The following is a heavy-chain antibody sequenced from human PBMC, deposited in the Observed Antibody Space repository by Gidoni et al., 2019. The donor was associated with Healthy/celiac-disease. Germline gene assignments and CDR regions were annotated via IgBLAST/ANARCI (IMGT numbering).Heavy chain of an antibody. CDR3: ARVGYCSSTSCYDHPNYYYYGMDV. V-gene: IGHV1-8*01. Sequence: QVQLVQSGAEVKKPGASVKVSCKASGYTLTSYDINWVRKATGQGLDWMGWMNPNSGNTGYAQKFQGRVTMTRNTSISTAYMELSSLRSEDTAVYYCARVGYCSSTSCYDHPNYYYYGMDVWGQGTTVTVSS. D-gene: IGHD2-2*01. CDR2: MNPNSGNT. CDR1: GYTLTSYD. J-gene: IGHJ6*02.